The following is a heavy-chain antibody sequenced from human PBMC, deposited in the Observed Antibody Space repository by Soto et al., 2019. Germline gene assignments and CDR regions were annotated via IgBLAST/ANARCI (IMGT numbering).Heavy chain of an antibody. V-gene: IGHV3-23*01. CDR1: GFTFSGYA. CDR3: AKVLSSMLRGPYFDY. CDR2: IGGGGAST. D-gene: IGHD3-10*01. J-gene: IGHJ4*02. Sequence: GGSLRLSCAASGFTFSGYAMSWVRQAPGKGLEWVSAIGGGGASTYYADSVAGRFTISRDNSKNTLYLQMNSLRAEDTAVYYCAKVLSSMLRGPYFDYWGQGTLVTVSS.